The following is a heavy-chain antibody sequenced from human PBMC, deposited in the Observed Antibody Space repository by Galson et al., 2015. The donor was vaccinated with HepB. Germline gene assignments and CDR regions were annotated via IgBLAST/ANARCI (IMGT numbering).Heavy chain of an antibody. CDR3: ARSTATSYCSRTSCWVYFDY. V-gene: IGHV5-51*01. CDR2: IYPGDSET. D-gene: IGHD2-2*01. J-gene: IGHJ4*02. Sequence: QSGAEVKKPGESLKISCTGSGYSFTSHWIAWVRQMPGKGLEWMGIIYPGDSETRYSPSFQGQVTISADKSISTAYLQWSSLKASDTATYYCARSTATSYCSRTSCWVYFDYWGQGSLVTVSS. CDR1: GYSFTSHW.